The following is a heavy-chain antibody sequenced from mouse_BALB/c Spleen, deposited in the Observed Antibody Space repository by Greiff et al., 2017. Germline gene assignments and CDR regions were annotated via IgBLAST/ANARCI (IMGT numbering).Heavy chain of an antibody. V-gene: IGHV5-12-2*01. CDR3: ARNLLRTMDY. CDR2: ISNGGGST. J-gene: IGHJ4*01. Sequence: EVNLVESGGGLVQPGGSLKLSCAASGFTFSSYTMSWVRQTPEKRLEWVAYISNGGGSTYYPDTVKGRFTISRDNAKNTLYLQMSSLKSEDTAMYYCARNLLRTMDYWGQGTSVTVSS. D-gene: IGHD1-1*01. CDR1: GFTFSSYT.